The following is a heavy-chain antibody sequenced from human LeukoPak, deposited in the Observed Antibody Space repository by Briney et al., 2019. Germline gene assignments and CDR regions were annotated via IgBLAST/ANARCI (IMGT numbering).Heavy chain of an antibody. J-gene: IGHJ2*01. CDR3: ARDMKKRQWLAYWYFDL. D-gene: IGHD6-19*01. Sequence: SGTLSLTCAVSGGSISSSNWWSWVRQPPGKGLEWIGEIYHSGSTNYNPSLKSRVTIPVDKSKNQFSLKLSSVTAADMAVYYCARDMKKRQWLAYWYFDLWGRGTLVTVSS. CDR2: IYHSGST. CDR1: GGSISSSNW. V-gene: IGHV4-4*02.